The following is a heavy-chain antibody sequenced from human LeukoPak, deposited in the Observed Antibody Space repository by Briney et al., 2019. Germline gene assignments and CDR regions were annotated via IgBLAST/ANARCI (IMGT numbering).Heavy chain of an antibody. Sequence: ASVKVSCKASGGTFSSYAISWVRQAPGQGLEWMGGIIPIFGTANYAQKFQGRGTITADESTSTAYMELSSLRSEDTAVYYCARVRDYYDILTGYHNHYGMDVWGKGTTVTVSS. D-gene: IGHD3-9*01. CDR3: ARVRDYYDILTGYHNHYGMDV. V-gene: IGHV1-69*13. J-gene: IGHJ6*04. CDR1: GGTFSSYA. CDR2: IIPIFGTA.